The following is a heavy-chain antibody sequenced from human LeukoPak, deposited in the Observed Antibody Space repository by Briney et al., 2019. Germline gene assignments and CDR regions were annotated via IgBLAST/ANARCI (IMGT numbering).Heavy chain of an antibody. CDR2: INHSGST. V-gene: IGHV4-34*01. D-gene: IGHD3-22*01. CDR1: GGSFSGYY. Sequence: SETLSLTCAVYGGSFSGYYWSWIRQPPGKGLEWIGEINHSGSTNYNPSLKSRVTISVDTSKNQFSLKLSSVTAADTAVYYCASNADSKGNYYFDYWGQGTLVTVSS. CDR3: ASNADSKGNYYFDY. J-gene: IGHJ4*02.